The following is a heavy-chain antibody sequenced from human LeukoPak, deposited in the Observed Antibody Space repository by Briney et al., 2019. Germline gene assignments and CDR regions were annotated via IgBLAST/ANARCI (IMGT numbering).Heavy chain of an antibody. V-gene: IGHV3-7*05. D-gene: IGHD4-17*01. CDR2: IIQDGSQK. Sequence: GGSLRLSCTAFGFTFSTHWMSWVRQAPGKGLEWVANIIQDGSQKYYVDSVKGRFTISRDNAKNSLYLQMNSLRAEDTAVYYCARDKSYGDSEDYWGQGTLVTVSS. CDR1: GFTFSTHW. J-gene: IGHJ4*02. CDR3: ARDKSYGDSEDY.